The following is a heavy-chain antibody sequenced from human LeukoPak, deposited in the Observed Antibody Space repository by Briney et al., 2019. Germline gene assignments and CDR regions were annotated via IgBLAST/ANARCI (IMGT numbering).Heavy chain of an antibody. Sequence: GGSLRLSCAASGFTFSSYEMNWVRQAPGKGLEWVANIKQDGSEKYYVDSVKGRFTISRDNAKNSLYLEMNSLRAEDTAVYFCARGRLQWLVRNWYFDLWGRGTLVTVSS. CDR3: ARGRLQWLVRNWYFDL. CDR2: IKQDGSEK. D-gene: IGHD6-19*01. CDR1: GFTFSSYE. V-gene: IGHV3-7*01. J-gene: IGHJ2*01.